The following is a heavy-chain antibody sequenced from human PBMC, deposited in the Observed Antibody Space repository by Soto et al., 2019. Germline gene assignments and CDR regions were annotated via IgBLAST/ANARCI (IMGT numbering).Heavy chain of an antibody. V-gene: IGHV4-59*08. CDR3: ARRCGGVYDI. CDR2: IYYSGST. D-gene: IGHD3-10*01. J-gene: IGHJ3*02. CDR1: GGSISSYY. Sequence: SETLSLTCTVSGGSISSYYWSWILQPPGKGLEWIGYIYYSGSTNYNPSLKSRVTISVDTSKNQFSLKLSSVTAADTAVYYCARRCGGVYDIWGQGTMVTVSS.